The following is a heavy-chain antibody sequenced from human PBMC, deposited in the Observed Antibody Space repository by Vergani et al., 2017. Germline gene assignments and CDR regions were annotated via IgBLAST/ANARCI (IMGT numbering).Heavy chain of an antibody. Sequence: EVQLVESGGGLVQPGGSLRLSCAASGFTFSSYSMNWVRQAPGKGLEWDSYISSSSSTIYYADSVKGRFTISRDNAKNSLYLQMNSLRAEDTAVYYCARDLLWFGESIPILPTDAFDIWGQGTMVTVSS. CDR1: GFTFSSYS. CDR2: ISSSSSTI. J-gene: IGHJ3*02. CDR3: ARDLLWFGESIPILPTDAFDI. V-gene: IGHV3-48*01. D-gene: IGHD3-10*01.